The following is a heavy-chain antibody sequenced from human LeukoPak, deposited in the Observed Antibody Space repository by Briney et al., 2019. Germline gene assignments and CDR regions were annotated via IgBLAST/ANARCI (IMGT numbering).Heavy chain of an antibody. CDR1: GDSVSSNSVA. J-gene: IGHJ4*02. V-gene: IGHV6-1*01. CDR3: ARVRATFSPHFDN. Sequence: SQTLSLTFAISGDSVSSNSVAWNWIRQSPSRGLEWLGRTYYTSKWSSDYAVSVKSRITITPDTSKNQFSLQLASVSPEGTAVYYCARVRATFSPHFDNWGQGTLVTVSS. CDR2: TYYTSKWSS. D-gene: IGHD5-12*01.